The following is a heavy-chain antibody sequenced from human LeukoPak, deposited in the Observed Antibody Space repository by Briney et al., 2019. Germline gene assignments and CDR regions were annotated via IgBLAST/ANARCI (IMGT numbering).Heavy chain of an antibody. J-gene: IGHJ4*02. CDR2: ISGDGGST. Sequence: GGSLRLSCAASGFTFDDYAMHWVRQAPGKGLEWVSLISGDGGSTYYADSVKGRFTISRDNSKNTVDLQMNSLRAEDTAMYYCARVHVSYLDCWGQGNLDSVSS. CDR3: ARVHVSYLDC. V-gene: IGHV3-43*02. CDR1: GFTFDDYA.